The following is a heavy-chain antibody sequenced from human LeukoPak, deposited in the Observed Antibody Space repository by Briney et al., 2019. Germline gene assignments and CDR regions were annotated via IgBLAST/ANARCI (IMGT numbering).Heavy chain of an antibody. V-gene: IGHV4-31*03. CDR1: GGSISSGGYY. CDR2: IYYSGST. Sequence: SETLSLTCTVSGGSISSGGYYWSWIRQHPGKGLEGIGYIYYSGSTYYNPSLKSRVTISVDPSKNQFSLKLSSVTAADTAVYYCARDSGYSYGLNWFDPWGQGTLVTVSS. J-gene: IGHJ5*02. D-gene: IGHD5-18*01. CDR3: ARDSGYSYGLNWFDP.